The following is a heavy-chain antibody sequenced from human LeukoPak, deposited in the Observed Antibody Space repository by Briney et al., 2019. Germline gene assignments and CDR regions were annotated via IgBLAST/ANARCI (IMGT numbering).Heavy chain of an antibody. J-gene: IGHJ4*02. V-gene: IGHV1-24*01. CDR2: FDPEDGET. Sequence: GASVKVSCKVSGYTLTELSMHWVRQAPGKGLEWMGGFDPEDGETIYAQKFQGRVTMTEDTSTDTAYMELSGLRSEDTAVYYCATVSTNYDILTGYDTFDYWGQGTLVTVSS. CDR1: GYTLTELS. CDR3: ATVSTNYDILTGYDTFDY. D-gene: IGHD3-9*01.